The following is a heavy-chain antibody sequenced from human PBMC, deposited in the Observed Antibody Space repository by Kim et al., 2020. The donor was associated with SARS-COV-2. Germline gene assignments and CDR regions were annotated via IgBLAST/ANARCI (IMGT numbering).Heavy chain of an antibody. D-gene: IGHD6-13*01. J-gene: IGHJ4*02. Sequence: ADAAKGRFTISRDNCKNTLYMQMNSLRAEDTAVYYCAKDHLAAAGNDFDYWGQETLLTVSS. CDR3: AKDHLAAAGNDFDY. V-gene: IGHV3-23*01.